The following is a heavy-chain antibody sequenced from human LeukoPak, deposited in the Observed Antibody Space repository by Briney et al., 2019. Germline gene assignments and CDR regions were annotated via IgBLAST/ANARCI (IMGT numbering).Heavy chain of an antibody. CDR3: ARDMTASPAYCGGDCRAFDY. Sequence: SETLSLTCAVYGGSFSGYYWSWIRQPPGKGLEWMGEINHSGSTNYNPSLKSRVTISVDTSKNRFSLKLSSVTAADTAVYYCARDMTASPAYCGGDCRAFDYWGQGTLVTVSS. J-gene: IGHJ4*02. V-gene: IGHV4-34*01. D-gene: IGHD2-21*02. CDR1: GGSFSGYY. CDR2: INHSGST.